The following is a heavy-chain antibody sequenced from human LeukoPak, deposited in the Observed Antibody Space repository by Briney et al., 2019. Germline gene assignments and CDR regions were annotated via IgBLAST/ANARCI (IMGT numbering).Heavy chain of an antibody. V-gene: IGHV1-8*03. CDR2: VSANTGDT. CDR3: ARHTSPTFDY. J-gene: IGHJ4*02. CDR1: GYTFTSYG. D-gene: IGHD2-2*01. Sequence: ASVKVSCKASGYTFTSYGISWVRQAPGQGLEWMGWVSANTGDTGYAQKFQGRVTITRSTSMSAAYMVLSSLRSDDTAVYYCARHTSPTFDYWGQGTLVTVSS.